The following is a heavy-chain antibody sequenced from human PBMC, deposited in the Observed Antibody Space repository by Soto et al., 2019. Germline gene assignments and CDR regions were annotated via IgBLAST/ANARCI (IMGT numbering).Heavy chain of an antibody. CDR1: GYTFTSYG. Sequence: QVQLVQSGAEVKKPGASVKVSCKASGYTFTSYGISWVRQAPGQGLEWMGWISAYNGNTNYAQKLQGRVTMTTDTSTRTAYMELRSLRSDDTAVYYGASWEGGTRQNNWFDPWGQGTLVTVSS. CDR2: ISAYNGNT. D-gene: IGHD1-7*01. J-gene: IGHJ5*02. CDR3: ASWEGGTRQNNWFDP. V-gene: IGHV1-18*01.